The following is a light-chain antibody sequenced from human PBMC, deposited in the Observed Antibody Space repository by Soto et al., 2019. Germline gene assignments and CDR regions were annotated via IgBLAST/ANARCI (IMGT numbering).Light chain of an antibody. CDR3: QQSHSTPLT. J-gene: IGKJ4*01. Sequence: DIQMTQSPSSLSASVEDRVTITCRASQSISSYLNWYQQKPGKAPKVLISGASSLQSGVPFRFSGSGSGTDFTLTISSLQFEDFASYYCQQSHSTPLTFGGGTKVEIK. CDR2: GAS. CDR1: QSISSY. V-gene: IGKV1-39*01.